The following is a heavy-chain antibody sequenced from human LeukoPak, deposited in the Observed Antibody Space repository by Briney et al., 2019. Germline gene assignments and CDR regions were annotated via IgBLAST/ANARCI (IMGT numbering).Heavy chain of an antibody. CDR2: INYNGEIT. J-gene: IGHJ6*02. V-gene: IGHV4-34*01. Sequence: PSETLSLTCTVSGGSFSGYLWSWLRQSPGKGLEWIGEINYNGEITNYNPSLKSRLTMSVDTSKNQFSLKLSSVTVADTAVYYCTRSGLTGMRKYARADCYYYGMDVWGQGTAVTVSS. CDR3: TRSGLTGMRKYARADCYYYGMDV. D-gene: IGHD2-21*02. CDR1: GGSFSGYL.